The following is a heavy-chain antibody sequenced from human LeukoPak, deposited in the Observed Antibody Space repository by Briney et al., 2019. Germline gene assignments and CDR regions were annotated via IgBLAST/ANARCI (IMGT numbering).Heavy chain of an antibody. Sequence: SETLSLTCTVSGGSISSYYWSWIRQPPGKGLEWIGYIYYSGSTNYNPSLKSRVTISVDTSKNQFSLKLSPVTAADTAIYYCASSRNYYYYGMDVWGQGTTVTVSS. J-gene: IGHJ6*02. CDR3: ASSRNYYYYGMDV. D-gene: IGHD6-13*01. CDR2: IYYSGST. CDR1: GGSISSYY. V-gene: IGHV4-59*08.